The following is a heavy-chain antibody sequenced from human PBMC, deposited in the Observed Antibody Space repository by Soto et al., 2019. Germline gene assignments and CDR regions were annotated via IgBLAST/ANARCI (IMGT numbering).Heavy chain of an antibody. J-gene: IGHJ6*02. CDR2: ISSSSSTI. D-gene: IGHD6-19*01. V-gene: IGHV3-48*03. Sequence: GGSLRLSCAASGFTFSTYEMNWVRQAPGKGLEWVSHISSSSSTIYYADPVKGRFTISRDNAKNSLYLQMNSLRAEDTAVYYCARVRLWGDSSGWLPKFYYYGMDVWGQGTTVTVPS. CDR3: ARVRLWGDSSGWLPKFYYYGMDV. CDR1: GFTFSTYE.